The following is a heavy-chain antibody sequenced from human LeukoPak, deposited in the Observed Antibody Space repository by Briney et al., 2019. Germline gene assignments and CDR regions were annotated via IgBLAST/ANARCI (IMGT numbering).Heavy chain of an antibody. CDR3: ASAYYYGSGRRSIDP. Sequence: GGSLRLSCAASGFTSSSYAMHWVRQAPGKGLEWVAVISYDGSNKYYADSVKGRFTISRDNSKNTLYLQMNSLRAEDTAVYYCASAYYYGSGRRSIDPWGQGTLVTVSS. D-gene: IGHD3-10*01. V-gene: IGHV3-30-3*01. J-gene: IGHJ5*02. CDR1: GFTSSSYA. CDR2: ISYDGSNK.